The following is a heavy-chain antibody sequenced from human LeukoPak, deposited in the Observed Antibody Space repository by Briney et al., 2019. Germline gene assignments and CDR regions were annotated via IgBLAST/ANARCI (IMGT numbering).Heavy chain of an antibody. CDR3: ASSSWYALDY. Sequence: GGSLRLSCAASGFTFSNYAMSWVRQALGKGLEWGSAITGSGGNTYYADSVKGRFTISRDNSKNTVFLQMNSLRAEDTAIYSCASSSWYALDYWGQGTLVTVSS. V-gene: IGHV3-23*01. CDR2: ITGSGGNT. D-gene: IGHD6-13*01. CDR1: GFTFSNYA. J-gene: IGHJ4*02.